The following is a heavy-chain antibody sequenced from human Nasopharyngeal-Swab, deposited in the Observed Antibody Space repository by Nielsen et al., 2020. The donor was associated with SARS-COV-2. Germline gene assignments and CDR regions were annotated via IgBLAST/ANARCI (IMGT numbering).Heavy chain of an antibody. D-gene: IGHD3-10*01. Sequence: WIRQPPGKGLEWIGRIYTSGSTNYNPSLKSRVTISVDTSKNQFSLKLSSVTAADTAVYYRARGITTLYYYYYMDVWGKGTTVTVSS. CDR2: IYTSGST. CDR3: ARGITTLYYYYYMDV. V-gene: IGHV4-61*02. J-gene: IGHJ6*03.